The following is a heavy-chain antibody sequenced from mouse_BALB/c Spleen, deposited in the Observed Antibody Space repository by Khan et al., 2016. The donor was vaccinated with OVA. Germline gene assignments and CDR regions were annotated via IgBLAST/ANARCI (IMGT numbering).Heavy chain of an antibody. CDR3: ARDRIDY. V-gene: IGHV1-7*01. CDR1: GYTFTSYW. Sequence: QVQLQQSGAELAKPGASVKMSCKASGYTFTSYWVHWVKQRPGKGLEWIGYINPSSNYTDYNQNFKDKATLTEDKSSSTAYMQLSSLTSEDSAVYYCARDRIDYWGQGTTLTVSS. CDR2: INPSSNYT. J-gene: IGHJ2*01.